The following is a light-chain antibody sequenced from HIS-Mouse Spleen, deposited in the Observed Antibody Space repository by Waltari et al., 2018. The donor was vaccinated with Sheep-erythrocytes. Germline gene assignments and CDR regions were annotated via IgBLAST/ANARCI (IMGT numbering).Light chain of an antibody. J-gene: IGLJ1*01. CDR2: DVS. CDR1: SSDVGGYNY. CDR3: CSYAGSYNHV. V-gene: IGLV2-11*01. Sequence: QPALTQPRSVSGSPGQSVTISCTGTSSDVGGYNYVPGYQQHPGKAPKLMIYDVSKRPSGVPDRFSGSKSGNTASLTISGLQAEDEADYYCCSYAGSYNHVFATGTKVTVL.